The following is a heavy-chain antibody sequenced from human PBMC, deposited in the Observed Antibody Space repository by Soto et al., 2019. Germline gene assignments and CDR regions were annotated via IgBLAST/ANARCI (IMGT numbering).Heavy chain of an antibody. V-gene: IGHV5-51*01. CDR2: IYPGDSDT. J-gene: IGHJ6*02. CDR3: ARDGYYYDSSGYPGSYYYYGMDV. D-gene: IGHD3-22*01. CDR1: GYSFTSYW. Sequence: LGESLKISCKGSGYSFTSYWIGWVRQMPGKGLEWMGIIYPGDSDTRYSPSFQGQVTISADKSISTAYLQWSSLKASDTAMYYCARDGYYYDSSGYPGSYYYYGMDVWGQGTTVTVSS.